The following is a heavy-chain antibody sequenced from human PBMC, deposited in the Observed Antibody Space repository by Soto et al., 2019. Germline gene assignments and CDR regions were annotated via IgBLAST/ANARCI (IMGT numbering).Heavy chain of an antibody. Sequence: ASVKVSCKVSGYTLTQLSMHWVRQAPGKGLEWMGGFDPEDGETIYAQKFQGRVTMTEDTSTDTAYMELSSLRSEDTAVYYCATADIVATLAFDIWGQGTMVTVSS. V-gene: IGHV1-24*01. CDR3: ATADIVATLAFDI. CDR1: GYTLTQLS. J-gene: IGHJ3*02. CDR2: FDPEDGET. D-gene: IGHD5-12*01.